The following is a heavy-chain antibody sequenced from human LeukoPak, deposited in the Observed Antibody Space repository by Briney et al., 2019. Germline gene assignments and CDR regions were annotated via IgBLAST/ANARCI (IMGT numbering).Heavy chain of an antibody. V-gene: IGHV3-13*04. D-gene: IGHD3-9*01. Sequence: GGSLRLSYAASGFTFSNYDMHWARQATGKGLEWVSGIGTTGDTYYPASVKGRFTISREDAKNSLYFQMNSLRAGDTAVYYCARGDILTDYSFDPWGQGTLVIVSS. CDR1: GFTFSNYD. CDR3: ARGDILTDYSFDP. CDR2: IGTTGDT. J-gene: IGHJ5*02.